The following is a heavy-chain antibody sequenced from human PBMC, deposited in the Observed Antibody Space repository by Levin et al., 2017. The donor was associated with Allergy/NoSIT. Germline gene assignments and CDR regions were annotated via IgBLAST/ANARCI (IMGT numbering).Heavy chain of an antibody. CDR2: ISSSSSYT. Sequence: KTGGSLRLSCAASGFTFSDYYMSWIRQAPGKGLEWVSYISSSSSYTNYADSVKGRFTISRDNAKNSLYLQMNSLRAEDTAVYYCARTVAGTFPHDAFDIWGQGTMVTVSS. V-gene: IGHV3-11*03. CDR1: GFTFSDYY. D-gene: IGHD6-19*01. J-gene: IGHJ3*02. CDR3: ARTVAGTFPHDAFDI.